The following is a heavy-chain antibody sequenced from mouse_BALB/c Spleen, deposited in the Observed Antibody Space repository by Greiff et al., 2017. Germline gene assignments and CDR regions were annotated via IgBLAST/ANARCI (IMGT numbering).Heavy chain of an antibody. CDR3: TRGGSYGSSGYFDD. D-gene: IGHD1-1*01. J-gene: IGHJ2*01. V-gene: IGHV5-6-4*01. CDR2: ISSGGSYT. Sequence: EVMLVESGGGLVKPGGSLKLSCAASGFTFSSYTMSWVRQTPEKRLEWVATISSGGSYTYYPDSVKGRFTISRDNAKNTLYLQMSSLKSEDTAMFYCTRGGSYGSSGYFDDWGQGTTLTVSS. CDR1: GFTFSSYT.